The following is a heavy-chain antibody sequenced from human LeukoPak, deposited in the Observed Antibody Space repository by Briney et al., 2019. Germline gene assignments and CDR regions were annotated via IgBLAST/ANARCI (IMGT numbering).Heavy chain of an antibody. CDR2: ISHDGSNK. Sequence: GRSLRLSCAASGFTFSSYGMHWVRQAPGKGLEWVAVISHDGSNKYYADSVKGRFTISRDNSKNTLYLQMNSLRAEDTAVYYCAKDSSRGGPLPDYWGQGTLVTVSS. V-gene: IGHV3-30*18. D-gene: IGHD2-2*01. CDR3: AKDSSRGGPLPDY. CDR1: GFTFSSYG. J-gene: IGHJ4*02.